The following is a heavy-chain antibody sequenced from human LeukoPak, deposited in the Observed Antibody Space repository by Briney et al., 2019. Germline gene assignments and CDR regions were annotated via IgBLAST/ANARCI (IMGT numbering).Heavy chain of an antibody. J-gene: IGHJ5*02. CDR2: INHSGST. D-gene: IGHD6-13*01. Sequence: PSETLSLTCAVYGGSFSGYYWSWIRQPPGKGLEWIGEINHSGSTNYNPSLKSRVTISVDTSKNQFSLKLSSVTAADTAVYYCAREGDSSSVGWFDPWGQGTLVTVSS. CDR1: GGSFSGYY. CDR3: AREGDSSSVGWFDP. V-gene: IGHV4-34*01.